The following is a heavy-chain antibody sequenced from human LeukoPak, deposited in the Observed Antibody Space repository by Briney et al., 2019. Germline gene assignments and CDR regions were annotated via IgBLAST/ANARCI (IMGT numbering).Heavy chain of an antibody. CDR2: INAYNGNT. CDR3: ARGEKPYDY. Sequence: ASVKVSCKTSGYTFTYYVISWVRQAPGQGLQWMGWINAYNGNTNDAQKFQGRVTMTTDTSTSTAYMELRSLRSDDTAVYYCARGEKPYDYWGQGTLVSVSS. CDR1: GYTFTYYV. D-gene: IGHD1-26*01. V-gene: IGHV1-18*01. J-gene: IGHJ4*02.